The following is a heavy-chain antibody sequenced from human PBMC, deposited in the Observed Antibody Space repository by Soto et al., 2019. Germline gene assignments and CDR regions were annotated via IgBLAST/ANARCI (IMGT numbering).Heavy chain of an antibody. J-gene: IGHJ6*02. D-gene: IGHD2-15*01. Sequence: QVQLVQSGAEVKKPGSSVKVSCKASGGAFSDYAFSWVRQAPGQGLEWLGAIMPIFRAPDYAQKFQGRVTITADEFTRTAYMEMNSLRSEDTAVYYCASWLKGPDIGNYYYGMDVWGQGTTVTVS. V-gene: IGHV1-69*12. CDR2: IMPIFRAP. CDR1: GGAFSDYA. CDR3: ASWLKGPDIGNYYYGMDV.